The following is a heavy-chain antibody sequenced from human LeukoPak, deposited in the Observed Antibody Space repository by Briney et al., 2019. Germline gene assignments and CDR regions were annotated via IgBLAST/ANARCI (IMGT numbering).Heavy chain of an antibody. CDR1: GFTFSSYW. Sequence: PGGSLRLSCAASGFTFSSYWMSWVRQAPGKGLEWVANIKQDGSEKYYVDSVKGRFTISRDNAKHSLYLQMNSLRAEDTAVYYCARDRDSGGLYDEYFRHWGQGTLVTVSS. D-gene: IGHD6-19*01. J-gene: IGHJ1*01. CDR2: IKQDGSEK. V-gene: IGHV3-7*01. CDR3: ARDRDSGGLYDEYFRH.